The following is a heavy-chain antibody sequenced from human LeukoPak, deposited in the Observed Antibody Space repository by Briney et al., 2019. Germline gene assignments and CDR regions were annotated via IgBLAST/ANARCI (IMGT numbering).Heavy chain of an antibody. V-gene: IGHV4-59*01. CDR1: GGSISSYY. CDR2: IYYSGST. Sequence: SETLSLTCTVSGGSISSYYWSWIRQPPGKGLEWIGYIYYSGSTNYNPFLKSRVTISVDTSKNQFSLKLSSVTAADTAVYYCARVRDSSGWYPMWYFDYWGQGTLVTVSS. D-gene: IGHD6-19*01. CDR3: ARVRDSSGWYPMWYFDY. J-gene: IGHJ4*02.